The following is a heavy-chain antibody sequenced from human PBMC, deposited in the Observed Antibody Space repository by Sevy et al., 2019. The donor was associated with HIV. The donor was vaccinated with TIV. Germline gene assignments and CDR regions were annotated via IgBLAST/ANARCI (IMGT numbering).Heavy chain of an antibody. J-gene: IGHJ5*02. CDR2: IQTSGHT. V-gene: IGHV4-4*07. CDR3: ARGLGRGGSGSYFDP. CDR1: SDSISTYY. Sequence: SETLSLTCIVSSDSISTYYWSWIRQSAGRGLEWIGRIQTSGHTNYNSSLKSRVTISVDTSMNQFSLKLSSVTAADTAVYYCARGLGRGGSGSYFDPWGPGTLVTVSS. D-gene: IGHD3-10*01.